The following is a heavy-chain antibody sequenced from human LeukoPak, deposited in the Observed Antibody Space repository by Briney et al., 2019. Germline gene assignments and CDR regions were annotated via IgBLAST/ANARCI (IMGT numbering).Heavy chain of an antibody. J-gene: IGHJ4*02. CDR2: INPDGGIT. Sequence: GGSLRLSCAASGFTFDDYAMHWVRQAPGKGLVWVARINPDGGITNYADSVRGRFTISRDNAKNTLYLQMNSLRAEDTAVYYCAKDFTGYSDIWGQGTLVTVSS. CDR1: GFTFDDYA. CDR3: AKDFTGYSDI. D-gene: IGHD5-12*01. V-gene: IGHV3-74*01.